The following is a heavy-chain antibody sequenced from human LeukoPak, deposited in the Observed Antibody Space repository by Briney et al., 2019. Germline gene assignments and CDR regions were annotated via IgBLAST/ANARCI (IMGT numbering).Heavy chain of an antibody. J-gene: IGHJ6*02. CDR3: ARDRVERYCSSTSCPYYYYGMDV. V-gene: IGHV4-34*01. Sequence: SETLSLTCAVYGGTFGGYYWTWVRQPPGERPEWIGEINHFGNTNYNPSLKSRVTISVDTSKNQFSLKLSSVTAADTAVYYCARDRVERYCSSTSCPYYYYGMDVWGQGTTVTVSS. CDR2: INHFGNT. CDR1: GGTFGGYY. D-gene: IGHD2-2*01.